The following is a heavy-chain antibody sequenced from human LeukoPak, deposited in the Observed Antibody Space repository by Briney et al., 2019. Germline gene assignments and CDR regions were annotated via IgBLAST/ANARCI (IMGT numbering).Heavy chain of an antibody. CDR2: ISGEGSGT. V-gene: IGHV3-23*01. D-gene: IGHD1-14*01. CDR3: AKGGISSVYHAFDI. CDR1: GLTFSIYA. J-gene: IGHJ3*02. Sequence: GGSLRLSCAASGLTFSIYAMSWVRQSPGKGLECVSAISGEGSGTYYTDSVKGRFTIYRHNSKNTLFFEMNSLRVEDTAVYYCAKGGISSVYHAFDIWGQGTMVTVSS.